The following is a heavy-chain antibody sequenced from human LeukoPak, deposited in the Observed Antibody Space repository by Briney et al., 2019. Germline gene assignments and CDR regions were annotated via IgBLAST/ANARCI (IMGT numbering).Heavy chain of an antibody. CDR1: GGSISSSNW. CDR3: ARGGYYGSGNDFRFDP. CDR2: IYHSEST. Sequence: PSGTLSLTCAVSGGSISSSNWWSWVRQPPGKGLEWIGEIYHSESTNYNPSLKSRVTFSVDKSKNQFSLKLKSVTAADTAVYYCARGGYYGSGNDFRFDPWGQGTLVTVSS. V-gene: IGHV4-4*02. J-gene: IGHJ5*02. D-gene: IGHD3-10*01.